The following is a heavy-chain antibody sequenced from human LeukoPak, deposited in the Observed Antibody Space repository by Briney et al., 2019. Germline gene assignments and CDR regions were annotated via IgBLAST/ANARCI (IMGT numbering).Heavy chain of an antibody. Sequence: PSGTLSLTCAVSGGSISTSDWWGWVRQPPGRGLEWIGQIFHSGSTNYNPSLKSRVTISVDKSNSQFSLRLNSVTAADTAMYYCARLWSGSFYFDYWGQGILVTVSS. CDR3: ARLWSGSFYFDY. CDR2: IFHSGST. CDR1: GGSISTSDW. J-gene: IGHJ4*02. V-gene: IGHV4-4*02. D-gene: IGHD3-3*01.